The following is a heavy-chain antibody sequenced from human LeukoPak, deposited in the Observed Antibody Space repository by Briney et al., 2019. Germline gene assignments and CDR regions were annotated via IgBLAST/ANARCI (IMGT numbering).Heavy chain of an antibody. Sequence: SVKVSCKASGGTFSSYAISWVRQAPGQGLEWMGGIILIFGTANYAQKFQGRVTITTDESTSTAYMELSSLRSEDTAVYYCATDPRKRAAAAYYYYYMDVWGKGTTVTVSS. CDR2: IILIFGTA. V-gene: IGHV1-69*05. J-gene: IGHJ6*03. CDR1: GGTFSSYA. CDR3: ATDPRKRAAAAYYYYYMDV. D-gene: IGHD6-13*01.